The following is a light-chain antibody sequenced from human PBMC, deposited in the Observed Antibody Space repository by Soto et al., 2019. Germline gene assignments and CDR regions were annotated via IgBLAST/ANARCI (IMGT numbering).Light chain of an antibody. Sequence: QSALTQPASVSGSPGQSITISCTGTSSDVGGYNSVSWYQQHPGKAPKLMIYDVSHRPSGVSDRFSGSKSGNTAALTISGLQAEDEADYYCSSYTSSSLLVFGAGTKLTVL. CDR1: SSDVGGYNS. V-gene: IGLV2-14*01. J-gene: IGLJ2*01. CDR3: SSYTSSSLLV. CDR2: DVS.